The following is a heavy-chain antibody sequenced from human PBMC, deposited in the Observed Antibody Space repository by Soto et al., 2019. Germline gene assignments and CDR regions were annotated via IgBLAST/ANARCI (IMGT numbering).Heavy chain of an antibody. Sequence: GESLKISCKGSGYSFTSYWIGWVRQMPGKGLDCLGFFFPVDSYTRYSPSFQGQVTISADNSISTAYLQWSSLKASDTAMYYCSRLYCSGGSCYRDNDAFDIWGQGTMVTVSS. J-gene: IGHJ3*02. CDR3: SRLYCSGGSCYRDNDAFDI. CDR1: GYSFTSYW. D-gene: IGHD2-15*01. V-gene: IGHV5-51*01. CDR2: FFPVDSYT.